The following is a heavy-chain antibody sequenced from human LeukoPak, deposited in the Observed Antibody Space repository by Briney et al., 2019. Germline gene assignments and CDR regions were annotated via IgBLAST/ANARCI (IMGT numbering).Heavy chain of an antibody. J-gene: IGHJ6*03. CDR2: IYTSGST. V-gene: IGHV4-4*07. Sequence: SETLSLTCTVSGGSISSYYWSWIRQPAGKGLEWIGRIYTSGSTNYNPSLKSRVTMSVDTSKNQFSLKLSSVTAADTAVYYCARDQLHSGSYYPLYYYYMDVWGKGTTVTISS. D-gene: IGHD1-26*01. CDR3: ARDQLHSGSYYPLYYYYMDV. CDR1: GGSISSYY.